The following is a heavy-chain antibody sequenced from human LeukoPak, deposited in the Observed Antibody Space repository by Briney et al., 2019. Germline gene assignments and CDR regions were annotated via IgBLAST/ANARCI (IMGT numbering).Heavy chain of an antibody. J-gene: IGHJ4*02. CDR3: ASSPRGIVGAPQLDFDY. V-gene: IGHV1-18*01. CDR1: GYTFTSYG. D-gene: IGHD1-26*01. CDR2: ISAYNGNT. Sequence: GASVKVSCKASGYTFTSYGISWVRQAPGQGLEWMGWISAYNGNTNYAQKLLGRVTMTTDTSTSTAYMELRSLRSDDTAVYYCASSPRGIVGAPQLDFDYWGQGTLVTVSS.